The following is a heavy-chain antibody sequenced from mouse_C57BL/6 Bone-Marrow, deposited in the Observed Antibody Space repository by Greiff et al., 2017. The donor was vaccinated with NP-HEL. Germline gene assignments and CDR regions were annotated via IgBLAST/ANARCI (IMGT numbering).Heavy chain of an antibody. CDR1: GYTFTSYW. D-gene: IGHD2-1*01. J-gene: IGHJ4*01. CDR3: ARCEIYSRAMDY. CDR2: IYPGSGST. Sequence: QVQLQQPGAELVKPGASVKMSCKASGYTFTSYWITWVKQRPGQGLEWIGDIYPGSGSTNYNEKFKSKAILTVDTSSSTAYIQLSSLASKDSAVYYCARCEIYSRAMDYWGQGTSVTVSS. V-gene: IGHV1-55*01.